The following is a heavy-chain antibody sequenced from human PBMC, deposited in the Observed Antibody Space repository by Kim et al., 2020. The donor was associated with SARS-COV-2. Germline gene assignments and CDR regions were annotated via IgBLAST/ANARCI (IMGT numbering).Heavy chain of an antibody. D-gene: IGHD3-10*01. CDR1: GDSISSDTLF. V-gene: IGHV4-39*01. CDR3: ARQRAWYGEWGFDY. J-gene: IGHJ4*02. Sequence: SETLSLTCTVSGDSISSDTLFWGLIRQSPVKGLEWIGSIKSRGNTYYNPSLKSRVTISIDTSKNQFSLELSSVTAADTAVYYCARQRAWYGEWGFDYWGQGTLVTVSS. CDR2: IKSRGNT.